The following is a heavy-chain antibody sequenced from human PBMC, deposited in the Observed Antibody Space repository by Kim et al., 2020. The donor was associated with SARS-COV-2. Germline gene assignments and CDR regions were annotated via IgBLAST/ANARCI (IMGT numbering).Heavy chain of an antibody. J-gene: IGHJ6*02. CDR3: ATLVGAHPATLYYYYYGMDV. CDR2: INHSGST. CDR1: GGSFSGYY. Sequence: SETLSLTCAVYGGSFSGYYWSWIRQPPGKGLEWIGEINHSGSTNYNPSLKSRVTISVDTSKNQFSLKLSSVTAADTAVYYCATLVGAHPATLYYYYYGMDVWGQGTTVTVSS. D-gene: IGHD1-26*01. V-gene: IGHV4-34*01.